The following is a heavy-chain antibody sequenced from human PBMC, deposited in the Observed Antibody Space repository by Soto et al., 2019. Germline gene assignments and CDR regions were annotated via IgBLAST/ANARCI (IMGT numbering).Heavy chain of an antibody. Sequence: SETLSLTCTVSGGSLSSSGYYWGWIRQSPGRGLEWIGSISYSGSTYYNPSLKSRVTISVDTSKNQFSLRLSSVTAADTAVYYCARYAVVVAATGDYWGQGTLVTVS. CDR2: ISYSGST. CDR3: ARYAVVVAATGDY. D-gene: IGHD2-15*01. CDR1: GGSLSSSGYY. J-gene: IGHJ4*02. V-gene: IGHV4-39*01.